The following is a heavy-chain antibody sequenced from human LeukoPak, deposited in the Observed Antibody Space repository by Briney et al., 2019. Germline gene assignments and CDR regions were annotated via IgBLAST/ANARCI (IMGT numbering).Heavy chain of an antibody. CDR1: RFTFSNHG. Sequence: GRSLGLSCAASRFTFSNHGMHWVRQAPGKGLEWVAIIWYDGSQKYYADSVKGRFTISRDNSKNTLYLQMNSLRAEDTAVYYCARDRGVSYFDYWGQGTLVTVSS. V-gene: IGHV3-33*01. CDR3: ARDRGVSYFDY. D-gene: IGHD5-12*01. J-gene: IGHJ4*02. CDR2: IWYDGSQK.